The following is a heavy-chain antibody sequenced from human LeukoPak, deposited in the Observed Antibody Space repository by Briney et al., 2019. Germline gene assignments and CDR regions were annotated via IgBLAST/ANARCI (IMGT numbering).Heavy chain of an antibody. D-gene: IGHD6-19*01. J-gene: IGHJ4*02. Sequence: SETLSLTCAVYGGSFSGFHWNWIRQPPGKGLEWIGDINHSGSTHYNPSLTSRVTISVDTSKNQFSLKLSSVTAADTAVYYCAGALAVGGRDYWAREPWSASPQ. CDR1: GGSFSGFH. CDR2: INHSGST. V-gene: IGHV4-34*01. CDR3: AGALAVGGRDY.